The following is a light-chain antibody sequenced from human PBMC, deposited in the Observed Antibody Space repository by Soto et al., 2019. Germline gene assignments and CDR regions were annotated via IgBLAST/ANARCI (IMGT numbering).Light chain of an antibody. J-gene: IGLJ1*01. CDR3: ISYTGSSTSYV. CDR2: GAS. CDR1: RSDIGSYNY. Sequence: QSALTQPASVSGSPGQSITISCSGTRSDIGSYNYVDWYQQFPGKTPKILIYGASNRPSGVSSRFSGSKSGNTASLTISGLQAEDEADYYCISYTGSSTSYVFGSGTKVTVL. V-gene: IGLV2-14*01.